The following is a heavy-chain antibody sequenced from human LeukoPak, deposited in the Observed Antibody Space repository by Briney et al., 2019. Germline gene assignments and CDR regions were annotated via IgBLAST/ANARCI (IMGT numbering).Heavy chain of an antibody. CDR2: IYYSGRT. CDR1: GGSISSGGYY. Sequence: SATLSLTCTVSGGSISSGGYYWSWIRQHPGKGLEWIGYIYYSGRTYYNPSLNSRVTISVDTSENQFSLKLSSVTAAATAVYYCARVWGSGSYYRDCDDCYGDYWGQGTLVTVSS. J-gene: IGHJ4*02. CDR3: ARVWGSGSYYRDCDDCYGDY. V-gene: IGHV4-31*03. D-gene: IGHD3-10*01.